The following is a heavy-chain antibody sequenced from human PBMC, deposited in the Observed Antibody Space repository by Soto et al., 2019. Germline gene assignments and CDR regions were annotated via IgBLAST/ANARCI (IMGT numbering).Heavy chain of an antibody. CDR1: GFTFSSYA. CDR2: ISYDGSNK. V-gene: IGHV3-30-3*01. Sequence: PGGSLRLSCAASGFTFSSYAMHWVRQAPGKGLEWVAVISYDGSNKYYADSVKGRFTISRDNSKNTLYLQMNSLRAEDTAVYYCASRGEQYPYYYYGMDVWGQGTTVTVSS. J-gene: IGHJ6*02. D-gene: IGHD2-2*01. CDR3: ASRGEQYPYYYYGMDV.